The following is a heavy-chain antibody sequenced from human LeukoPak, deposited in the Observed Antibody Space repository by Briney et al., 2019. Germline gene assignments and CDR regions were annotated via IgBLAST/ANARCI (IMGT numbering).Heavy chain of an antibody. V-gene: IGHV3-21*01. Sequence: GGSLRLSCAASGFTFSSYSMTWVRQAPGKGLEWVSSISSSSSYIYYADSVKGRFTISRDNAKNSLYLQMNSLRAEDTAVYYCARDCSSTSCYSPDAFDIWGQGTMVTVSS. CDR1: GFTFSSYS. CDR2: ISSSSSYI. J-gene: IGHJ3*02. CDR3: ARDCSSTSCYSPDAFDI. D-gene: IGHD2-2*01.